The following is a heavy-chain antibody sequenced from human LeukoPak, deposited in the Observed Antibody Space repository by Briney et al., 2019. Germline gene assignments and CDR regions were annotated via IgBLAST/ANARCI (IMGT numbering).Heavy chain of an antibody. J-gene: IGHJ1*01. CDR1: GFTFSSYG. CDR2: ISYDGSNK. Sequence: GGSLRLSCAASGFTFSSYGMHWVRQAPGKGLEWVAVISYDGSNKYYADSVKGRFTISRDNSKNTLYPQMNSLRAEDTAVYYCAKDRSTVVEGTQQHWGQGTLVTVSS. V-gene: IGHV3-30*18. D-gene: IGHD4-23*01. CDR3: AKDRSTVVEGTQQH.